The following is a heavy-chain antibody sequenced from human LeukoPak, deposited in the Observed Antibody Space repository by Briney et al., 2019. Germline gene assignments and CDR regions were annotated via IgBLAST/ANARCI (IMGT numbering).Heavy chain of an antibody. J-gene: IGHJ3*02. CDR1: GFTFSSYS. CDR2: ISSSSSTI. D-gene: IGHD3-10*01. V-gene: IGHV3-48*01. Sequence: GGSLRLSCAASGFTFSSYSMNWVRQAPGKGLEWVSYISSSSSTIYYADSVKGRFTISRDNAKNSLYLQMNSLRAEDTAVYYCARPMVRGVIDAFDIWGQGTMVTVSS. CDR3: ARPMVRGVIDAFDI.